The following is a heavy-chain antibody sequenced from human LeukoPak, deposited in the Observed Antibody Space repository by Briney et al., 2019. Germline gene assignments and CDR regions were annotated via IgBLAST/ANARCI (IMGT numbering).Heavy chain of an antibody. CDR1: GGSLSSYY. Sequence: SETLSLTCTVSGGSLSSYYWSWIRQPPGKGLEWIGYIYTSGSTNYNPSLKSRVTISVDTSKNQFSLKLSSVTAADTAVYYCARLVAVAEWFDPWGQGTLVTVSA. V-gene: IGHV4-4*09. D-gene: IGHD6-19*01. CDR2: IYTSGST. J-gene: IGHJ5*02. CDR3: ARLVAVAEWFDP.